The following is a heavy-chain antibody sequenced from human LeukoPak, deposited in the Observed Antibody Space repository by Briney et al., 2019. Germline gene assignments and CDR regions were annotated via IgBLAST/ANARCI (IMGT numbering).Heavy chain of an antibody. CDR3: ARGLYDTSGWPLGAFDF. Sequence: PGGSLRLSCAASGFTFSSYAMSWVRQAPGKGLEWVSSISGSGTYIYYVDSLKGRFTISRDNAKNSLYLQMNSLRAEDTAVYFCARGLYDTSGWPLGAFDFWGQGTMVTVSS. V-gene: IGHV3-21*01. CDR2: ISGSGTYI. CDR1: GFTFSSYA. J-gene: IGHJ3*01. D-gene: IGHD6-19*01.